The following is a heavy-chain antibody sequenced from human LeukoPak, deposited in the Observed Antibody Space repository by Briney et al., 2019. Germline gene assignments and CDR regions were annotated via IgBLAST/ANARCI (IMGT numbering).Heavy chain of an antibody. CDR3: TRHGPEWELDY. V-gene: IGHV3-73*01. D-gene: IGHD4-23*01. Sequence: GGSLRLSCAASGFTFSGSAMHWVRQASGKGLEWVGRIGSKANSYATAYAASVKGRFTISRDDSKNTAYLQMNSLKTEDTAVYYCTRHGPEWELDYWGQGTLVTVSS. J-gene: IGHJ4*02. CDR2: IGSKANSYAT. CDR1: GFTFSGSA.